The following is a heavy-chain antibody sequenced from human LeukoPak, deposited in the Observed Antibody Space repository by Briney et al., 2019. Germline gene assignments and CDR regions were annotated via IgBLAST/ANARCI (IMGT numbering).Heavy chain of an antibody. D-gene: IGHD5-18*01. V-gene: IGHV1-2*02. CDR3: ATSSGYSHTWGAFDY. Sequence: GASVKVSCKTSGYTFTKYYMHWVRQTPGQGLEWMGWMNPNSGSTNYTQKFQGRVTMTRDTSINTAYMELSRLKSDDTAVYYCATSSGYSHTWGAFDYWGQGALVTVSS. CDR2: MNPNSGST. J-gene: IGHJ4*02. CDR1: GYTFTKYY.